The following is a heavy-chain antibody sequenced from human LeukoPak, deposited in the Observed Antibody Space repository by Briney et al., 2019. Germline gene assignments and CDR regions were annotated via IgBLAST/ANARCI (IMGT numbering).Heavy chain of an antibody. D-gene: IGHD6-19*01. J-gene: IGHJ4*02. CDR2: INSDGSST. Sequence: PEGSLRLSCAASGFTFSSYWMHWVRQAPGKGLVWVSRINSDGSSTSYADSVKGRFTISRDNAKNTLYLQMNSLRAEDTAVYYCARVIAVADYYFDYWGQGTLVTVSS. V-gene: IGHV3-74*01. CDR1: GFTFSSYW. CDR3: ARVIAVADYYFDY.